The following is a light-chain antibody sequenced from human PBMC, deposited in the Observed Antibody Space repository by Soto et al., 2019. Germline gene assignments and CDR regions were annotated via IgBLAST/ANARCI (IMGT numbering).Light chain of an antibody. V-gene: IGKV3-20*01. J-gene: IGKJ1*01. CDR3: QQNDCAPWT. CDR2: DAS. Sequence: EIVITQSPCTLSVSPGERATLSCRASQSVSSSYLAWYQQTPGQAPRLLNYDASNRASGIPDRFSGSGSGTDFTLTISRLEPEDVAVYYCQQNDCAPWTFGQGTKVDIK. CDR1: QSVSSSY.